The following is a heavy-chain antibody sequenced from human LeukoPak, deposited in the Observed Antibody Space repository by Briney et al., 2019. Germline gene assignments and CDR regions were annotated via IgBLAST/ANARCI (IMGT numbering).Heavy chain of an antibody. Sequence: ASVKVPCKASGYTFTSYAMNWVRQAPGQGLEWMGWINTNTGNPTYAQGFTGRFVFSLDTSVSTAYLQISSLKAEDTAVYYCARGGSSGWYLPHRHWGQGTLVTVSS. CDR3: ARGGSSGWYLPHRH. CDR1: GYTFTSYA. J-gene: IGHJ4*02. V-gene: IGHV7-4-1*02. CDR2: INTNTGNP. D-gene: IGHD6-19*01.